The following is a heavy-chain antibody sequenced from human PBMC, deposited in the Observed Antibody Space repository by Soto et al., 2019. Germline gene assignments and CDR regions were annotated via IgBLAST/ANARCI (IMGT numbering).Heavy chain of an antibody. Sequence: GWSLRLSCSASGFTFSSYAMHLVRQAPGKGLEYVSAISSNGGSTYYADSVKGRFTISRDNSKNTLYLQMSSLRAEDTAVYYCVKATVSIAVAGPYYYYGMEVWGEGTTVTVSS. J-gene: IGHJ6*04. CDR2: ISSNGGST. CDR3: VKATVSIAVAGPYYYYGMEV. V-gene: IGHV3-64D*06. CDR1: GFTFSSYA. D-gene: IGHD6-19*01.